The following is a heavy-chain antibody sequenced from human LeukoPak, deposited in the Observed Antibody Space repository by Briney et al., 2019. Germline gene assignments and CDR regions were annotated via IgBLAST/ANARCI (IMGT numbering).Heavy chain of an antibody. D-gene: IGHD5-24*01. CDR3: ARFNVLAMATNFDY. CDR1: GGSFSSTTYY. CDR2: LSYTVET. J-gene: IGHJ4*02. Sequence: SETLSLTCSLSGGSFSSTTYYWAWIRQPQGKGLEYIASLSYTVETYYNPALRSRVTISIDTSKNQLYLKMTSLTAADTAMYYCARFNVLAMATNFDYWGQGILVTVSS. V-gene: IGHV4-39*01.